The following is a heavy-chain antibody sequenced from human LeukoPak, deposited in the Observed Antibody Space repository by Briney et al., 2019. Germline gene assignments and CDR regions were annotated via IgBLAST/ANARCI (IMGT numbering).Heavy chain of an antibody. J-gene: IGHJ4*02. D-gene: IGHD6-13*01. Sequence: SETLSLTCTVYGGSFSGYYWSWIRQPPGKGLEWIGEINHSGSTNYNPSLKSRVTISVDTSKNQFSLKLSSVTAADTAVYYCARHRISRGIAASGYFDYWGQGTLVTVSS. CDR2: INHSGST. CDR1: GGSFSGYY. CDR3: ARHRISRGIAASGYFDY. V-gene: IGHV4-34*01.